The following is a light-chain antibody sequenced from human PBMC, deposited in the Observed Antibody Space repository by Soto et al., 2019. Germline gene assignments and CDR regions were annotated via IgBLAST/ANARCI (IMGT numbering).Light chain of an antibody. Sequence: QSALTQPRSVSGSPGQSVTISCTGTSSDVGGYNYVSWYQQHPGRAPRVMIYDVKTRPSGVPDRFSGSKSGNTASLTISELQAEDEADYYWSSYAGDYTFVFGTGTKLTVL. J-gene: IGLJ1*01. CDR3: SSYAGDYTFV. V-gene: IGLV2-11*01. CDR1: SSDVGGYNY. CDR2: DVK.